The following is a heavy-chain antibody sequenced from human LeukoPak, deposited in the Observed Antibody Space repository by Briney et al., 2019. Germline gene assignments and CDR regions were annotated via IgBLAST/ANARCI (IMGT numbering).Heavy chain of an antibody. Sequence: SETLSLTCTVSGGSINSGSYYWSWIRQPAGKGLEWIGRLYFSGSTNYNPSLESRVAISVDTSKNQFSLNLSSVTAADTAVYYCARTDYYGGGTFYYYGSDLWGQGTMVTVSS. CDR3: ARTDYYGGGTFYYYGSDL. CDR2: LYFSGST. D-gene: IGHD3-10*01. V-gene: IGHV4-61*02. CDR1: GGSINSGSYY. J-gene: IGHJ3*01.